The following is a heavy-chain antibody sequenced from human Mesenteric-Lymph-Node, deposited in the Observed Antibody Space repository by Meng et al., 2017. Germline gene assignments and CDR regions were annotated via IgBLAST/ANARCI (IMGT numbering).Heavy chain of an antibody. CDR2: IYTSGST. CDR1: GASINSYT. Sequence: SETLSLTCTVSGASINSYTWNWIRQPAGKGLEWIGRIYTSGSTNYNPSLKSRVTISVDTSKDQFSLNLSDVTAADTAVYFCAREVAYWGQGKLVTVSS. J-gene: IGHJ4*02. V-gene: IGHV4-4*07. CDR3: AREVAY.